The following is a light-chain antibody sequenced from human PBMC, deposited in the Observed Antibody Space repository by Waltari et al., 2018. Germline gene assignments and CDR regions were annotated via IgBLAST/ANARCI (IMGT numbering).Light chain of an antibody. V-gene: IGLV3-9*01. CDR1: NIGRKY. CDR3: QVYDSNTWV. Sequence: SYELTQPLSVSVALGQTARITCGGNNIGRKYVHWYQQKPGQAPVLVNRPSGIRERFSRSNSGNTATLTISRAQAGDEADYYCQVYDSNTWVFGGGTKLTVL. J-gene: IGLJ3*02.